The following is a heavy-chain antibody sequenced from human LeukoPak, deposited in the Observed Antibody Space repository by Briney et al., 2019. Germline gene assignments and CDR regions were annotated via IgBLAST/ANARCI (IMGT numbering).Heavy chain of an antibody. J-gene: IGHJ4*02. V-gene: IGHV1-69*05. CDR2: IIPIFGTA. CDR1: GGTFSSYA. D-gene: IGHD6-19*01. CDR3: ARAPGYSSGWQLFDY. Sequence: SVKVSXKASGGTFSSYAISWVRQAPGQGLEWIGRIIPIFGTANYAQKFQGRVTITTDESTSTAYMELSSLRSEDTAVYYCARAPGYSSGWQLFDYWGQGTLVTVSS.